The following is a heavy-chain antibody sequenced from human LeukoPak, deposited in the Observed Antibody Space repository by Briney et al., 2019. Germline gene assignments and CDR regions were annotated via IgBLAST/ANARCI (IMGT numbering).Heavy chain of an antibody. D-gene: IGHD6-13*01. CDR3: PRHVVAAAVINWFDH. J-gene: IGHJ5*02. CDR2: IYTSGST. CDR1: GGSISSYY. Sequence: SETLSLTCTVSGGSISSYYWSWIRQPPGKGLEWIGYIYTSGSTNYNPSLKSRVTISVDTSKNQFSLKLSSVTAAEPAVYYCPRHVVAAAVINWFDHWGQGTLVTVSS. V-gene: IGHV4-4*09.